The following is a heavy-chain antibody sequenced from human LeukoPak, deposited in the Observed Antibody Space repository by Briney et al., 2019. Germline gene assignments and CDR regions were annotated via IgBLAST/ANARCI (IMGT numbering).Heavy chain of an antibody. CDR1: GFPFSSHA. Sequence: QPGGSQRLSCAASGFPFSSHAMRWVRQAPGRGLECVSAISGSGSTSYYADSVKGRFTISRDNSKNTLYLQMTSLRAEDTAVYYCAKDQRGYYQPIDYWGQGILVTVSS. CDR3: AKDQRGYYQPIDY. D-gene: IGHD3-10*01. J-gene: IGHJ4*02. V-gene: IGHV3-23*01. CDR2: ISGSGSTS.